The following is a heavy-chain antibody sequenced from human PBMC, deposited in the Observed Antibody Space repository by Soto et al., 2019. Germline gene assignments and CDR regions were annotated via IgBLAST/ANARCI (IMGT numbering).Heavy chain of an antibody. Sequence: SETLSLTCTVSGGSISSSSYYWGWIRQPPGKGLEWIGSIYYSGSTYYNPSLKSRVTISVDTSKNQFSLKLSSVTAADTAVYYCARHGTGTTLFDYWGQGTLVTVSS. CDR2: IYYSGST. CDR3: ARHGTGTTLFDY. CDR1: GGSISSSSYY. D-gene: IGHD1-7*01. V-gene: IGHV4-39*01. J-gene: IGHJ4*02.